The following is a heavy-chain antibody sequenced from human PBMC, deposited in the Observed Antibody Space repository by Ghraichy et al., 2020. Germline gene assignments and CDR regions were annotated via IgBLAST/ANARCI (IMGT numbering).Heavy chain of an antibody. CDR3: ARDLSGTTYSHYYGMDV. CDR1: GFTFSDYY. J-gene: IGHJ6*02. CDR2: ISSSGSTI. D-gene: IGHD1-7*01. V-gene: IGHV3-11*01. Sequence: GESLNISCAASGFTFSDYYMSWIRQAPGKGLEWVSYISSSGSTIYYADSVKGRFTISRDNAKNSLYLQMNSLRAEDTAVYYCARDLSGTTYSHYYGMDVWGQGTTVTVSS.